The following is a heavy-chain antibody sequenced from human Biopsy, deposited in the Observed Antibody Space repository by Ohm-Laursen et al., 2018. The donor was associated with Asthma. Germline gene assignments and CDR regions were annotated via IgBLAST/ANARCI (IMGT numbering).Heavy chain of an antibody. Sequence: GASVKVSCNASGYPFTDYYVHWVRQAPGQGLEWMGIINPSGAGTRYAEKFRGRLIVTRDASTRTAFMDLRSLRSDDTAIYFCARARETTNYGDSDFDIWGQGTLITVSS. CDR3: ARARETTNYGDSDFDI. CDR2: INPSGAGT. J-gene: IGHJ4*02. V-gene: IGHV1-46*01. CDR1: GYPFTDYY. D-gene: IGHD2-8*01.